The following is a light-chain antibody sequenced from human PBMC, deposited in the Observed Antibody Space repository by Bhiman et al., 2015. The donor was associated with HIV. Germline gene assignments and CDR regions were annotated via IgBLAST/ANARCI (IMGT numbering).Light chain of an antibody. V-gene: IGLV1-40*01. CDR2: GDT. CDR3: QSYDTSLRGPV. J-gene: IGLJ3*02. CDR1: SSNIGAGYD. Sequence: QSVLTQPPSVSGAPGQRVTISCTGSSSNIGAGYDVHWYQHLPGTAPKLLIYGDTSRPSGIPDRFSGSKSGTSASLAITGLQAEDEADYYCQSYDTSLRGPVFGGGTKLTVL.